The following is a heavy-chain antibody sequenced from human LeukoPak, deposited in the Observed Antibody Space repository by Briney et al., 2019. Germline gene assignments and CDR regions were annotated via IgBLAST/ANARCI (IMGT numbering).Heavy chain of an antibody. Sequence: GGSLRLSCAASGFTFSSYSMNWVRQAPGKGLEWVSSISSSSSYIYYADSVKGRFTISRDNAKNSLYLQMNSLRAEDTAVYYCCPDLRYSGSYWLDYWGQGTLVTVSS. J-gene: IGHJ4*02. CDR2: ISSSSSYI. V-gene: IGHV3-21*01. CDR3: CPDLRYSGSYWLDY. D-gene: IGHD1-26*01. CDR1: GFTFSSYS.